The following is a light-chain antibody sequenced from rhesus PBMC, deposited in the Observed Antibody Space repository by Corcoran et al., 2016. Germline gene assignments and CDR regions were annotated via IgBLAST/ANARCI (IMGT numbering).Light chain of an antibody. CDR1: ESVGSY. CDR2: SAY. CDR3: QQYNDLLLT. V-gene: IGKV3-40*03. J-gene: IGKJ4*01. Sequence: EIVMTQSPATLSLSPGETATLSCRASESVGSYLAWYQQKPGPAPKLLVHSAYFRATGIPDRFSGSGYRTEFTLTISRLEPEDVGVYHCQQYNDLLLTFGGGTKVELK.